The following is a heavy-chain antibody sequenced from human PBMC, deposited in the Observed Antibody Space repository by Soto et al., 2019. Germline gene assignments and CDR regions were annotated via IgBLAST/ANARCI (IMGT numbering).Heavy chain of an antibody. CDR2: MHYTGFS. CDR3: ARPGYCSGGSCHGFGAFDI. CDR1: GDSVTSHY. J-gene: IGHJ3*02. D-gene: IGHD2-15*01. Sequence: SETLSLTCSFSGDSVTSHYLTWIRQSPEKGLEWIGYMHYTGFSHYNPSLKSRLTISVDRSKNQFTLQLTSVTVEDTAVYYCARPGYCSGGSCHGFGAFDIWGQGTMVTVSS. V-gene: IGHV4-59*02.